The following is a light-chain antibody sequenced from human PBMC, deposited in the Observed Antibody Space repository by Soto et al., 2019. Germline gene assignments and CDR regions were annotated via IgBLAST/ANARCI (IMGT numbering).Light chain of an antibody. CDR1: SSDVGSYNL. Sequence: QSVLTQPASVSGSPGQSITISCTGTSSDVGSYNLVSWYQQHPGKAPKLKIYEGSKRPSGVSNRFSGSKSGNTASLTISGLQAEDEADYSSCQYAYSIIFYVSGLGNKVT. CDR2: EGS. CDR3: CQYAYSIIFYV. V-gene: IGLV2-23*01. J-gene: IGLJ1*01.